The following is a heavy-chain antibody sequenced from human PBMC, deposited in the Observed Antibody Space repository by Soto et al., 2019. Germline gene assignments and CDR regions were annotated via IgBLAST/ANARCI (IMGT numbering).Heavy chain of an antibody. V-gene: IGHV1-69*13. CDR2: IIPIFGTA. CDR3: ARRYGGNFDY. D-gene: IGHD3-16*01. CDR1: GGTFSSYA. J-gene: IGHJ4*02. Sequence: SVKVSCKASGGTFSSYAISWVRQAPGQGLEWMGGIIPIFGTANYAQKFQGRVTITADESTSTAYKELSSLRSADTAVYYCARRYGGNFDYWGQGTLVTVSS.